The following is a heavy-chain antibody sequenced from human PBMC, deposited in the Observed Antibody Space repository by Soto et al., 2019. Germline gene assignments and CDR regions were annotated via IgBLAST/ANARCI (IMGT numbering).Heavy chain of an antibody. J-gene: IGHJ4*02. D-gene: IGHD3-22*01. CDR2: IYYSGST. Sequence: QVQLQESGPGLVKPSQTLSLTCTVSGGSISNGDYYWSWIRQPPGKGLEWIGYIYYSGSTYYNPSLQSRVTISVDTSNNQFSLKLSSVTAADTAVYYCARRGYSSGYLHYWGQGTLVTVSS. CDR3: ARRGYSSGYLHY. CDR1: GGSISNGDYY. V-gene: IGHV4-30-4*01.